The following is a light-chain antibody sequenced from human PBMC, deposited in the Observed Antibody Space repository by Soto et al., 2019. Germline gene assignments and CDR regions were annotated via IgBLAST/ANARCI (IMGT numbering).Light chain of an antibody. CDR2: GAS. J-gene: IGKJ4*01. Sequence: EIVLTQSPGTLSLSPVERATHSCRASQSVSSKLAWYQQKPGQAPRLLIFGASSRATGIPDRFSGSGSGTEFTLTISRLEPEDFAVYYCHQYGISPFGGGTKVDI. CDR1: QSVSSK. V-gene: IGKV3-20*01. CDR3: HQYGISP.